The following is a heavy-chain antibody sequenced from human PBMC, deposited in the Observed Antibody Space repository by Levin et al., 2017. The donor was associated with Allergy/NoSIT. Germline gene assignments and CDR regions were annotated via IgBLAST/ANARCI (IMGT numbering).Heavy chain of an antibody. CDR2: ISSSSSYI. CDR3: ARDRVAYGDYDYFDY. J-gene: IGHJ4*02. Sequence: LSLTCAASGFTFSSYSMNWVRQAPGKGLEWVSSISSSSSYIYYADSVKGRFTISRDNAKNSLYLQMNSLRAEDTAVYYCARDRVAYGDYDYFDYWGQGTLVTVSS. V-gene: IGHV3-21*01. CDR1: GFTFSSYS. D-gene: IGHD4-17*01.